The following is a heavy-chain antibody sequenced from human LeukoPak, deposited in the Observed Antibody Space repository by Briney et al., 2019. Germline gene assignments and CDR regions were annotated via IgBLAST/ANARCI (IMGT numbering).Heavy chain of an antibody. J-gene: IGHJ6*03. CDR2: IYYSGST. CDR1: GFTFSSYA. CDR3: ARGPRYYYYMDV. Sequence: LRLSCAASGFTFSSYAMHWVRQPPGKGLEWIGSIYYSGSTYYNPSLKSRVTISVDTSKNQFSLKLSSVTAADTAVYYCARGPRYYYYMDVWGKGTTVTVSS. V-gene: IGHV4-39*07.